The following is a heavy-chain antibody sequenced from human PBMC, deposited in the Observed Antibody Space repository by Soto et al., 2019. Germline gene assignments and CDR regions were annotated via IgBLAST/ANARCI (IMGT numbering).Heavy chain of an antibody. CDR3: ARGQLRYFDWLLYDERSYGMDV. V-gene: IGHV4-39*01. D-gene: IGHD3-9*01. J-gene: IGHJ6*02. CDR1: GGSISSSSYY. CDR2: IYYSGSP. Sequence: PSETLSLTCTVSGGSISSSSYYWGWIRQPPGKGMEWICSIYYSGSPYYNPSLKSRVTISVDTSKNQFSLKLSSVTAADTAVYYCARGQLRYFDWLLYDERSYGMDVWGQGTTVTVSS.